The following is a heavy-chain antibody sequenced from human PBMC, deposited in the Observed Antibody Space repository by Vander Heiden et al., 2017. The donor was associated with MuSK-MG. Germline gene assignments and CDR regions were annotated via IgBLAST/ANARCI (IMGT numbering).Heavy chain of an antibody. CDR2: IYPGDSDT. J-gene: IGHJ6*02. V-gene: IGHV5-51*01. CDR1: GYSFTSYW. Sequence: EVQLVQSGAEVKKPGESLKISCKGSGYSFTSYWIGWVRQMPGKGLEWMGIIYPGDSDTRYSPSFQGKVTIAADKSISTAYLQWSSLKASDTAMYYCARRGYYYDNIVDYGLDVGGMDVWGQGTTVTVSS. CDR3: ARRGYYYDNIVDYGLDVGGMDV. D-gene: IGHD3-22*01.